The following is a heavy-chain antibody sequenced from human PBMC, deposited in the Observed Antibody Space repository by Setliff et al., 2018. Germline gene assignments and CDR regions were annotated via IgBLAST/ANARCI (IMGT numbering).Heavy chain of an antibody. V-gene: IGHV3-30*02. CDR3: AKDTYYYDSSGYYVFDY. Sequence: GGSLRLSCAASGFTSSMYGVHWVRQAPGKGLEWVAFIRPDGSNKYYADFVKGRSTISRDNSKNTLYLQMNSLRVEDTAVYYCAKDTYYYDSSGYYVFDYWGQGTLVTVSS. J-gene: IGHJ4*02. D-gene: IGHD3-22*01. CDR2: IRPDGSNK. CDR1: GFTSSMYG.